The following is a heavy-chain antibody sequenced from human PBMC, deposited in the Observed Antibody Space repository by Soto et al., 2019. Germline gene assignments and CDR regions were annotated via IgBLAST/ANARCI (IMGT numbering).Heavy chain of an antibody. D-gene: IGHD3-10*01. CDR3: ARASLYYYGSGSPLTRFDY. Sequence: SETLSLTCAVSGGSISSSNWWSWVRQSPGKGLEWIGEIYHSGSTNYNPSLKSRVTISVDKSKNQFSLKLSSVTAADTAVYYCARASLYYYGSGSPLTRFDYWGQGTLVTVSS. V-gene: IGHV4-4*02. CDR1: GGSISSSNW. CDR2: IYHSGST. J-gene: IGHJ4*02.